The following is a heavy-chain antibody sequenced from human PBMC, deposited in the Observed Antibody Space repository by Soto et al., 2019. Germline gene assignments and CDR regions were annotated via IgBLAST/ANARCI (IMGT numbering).Heavy chain of an antibody. Sequence: KTSETLSLTCTVSGGSISSSSYYWAWIRQPPGKGLEWIGNIYYSGSTYYNPSLKSRVTISVDTSKNQFSLKLSSVTAADTAVYYCARQGGRVYYHYYMDVWGKGTTVTVSS. V-gene: IGHV4-39*01. CDR1: GGSISSSSYY. D-gene: IGHD3-16*01. J-gene: IGHJ6*03. CDR3: ARQGGRVYYHYYMDV. CDR2: IYYSGST.